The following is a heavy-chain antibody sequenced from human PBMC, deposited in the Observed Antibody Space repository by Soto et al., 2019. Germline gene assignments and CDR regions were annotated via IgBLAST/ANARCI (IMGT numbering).Heavy chain of an antibody. CDR2: IYPGDSDA. V-gene: IGHV5-51*01. J-gene: IGHJ4*02. Sequence: LGESLKISCKASGYSFTTYWIGWVRQMPGKGLEWMGIIYPGDSDARYSPSFQGQVTISADKSINTAYLQWSSLKASDTALYYCARQREAYCSIGRCPFAYWGQGSLVTVSS. CDR1: GYSFTTYW. D-gene: IGHD2-2*01. CDR3: ARQREAYCSIGRCPFAY.